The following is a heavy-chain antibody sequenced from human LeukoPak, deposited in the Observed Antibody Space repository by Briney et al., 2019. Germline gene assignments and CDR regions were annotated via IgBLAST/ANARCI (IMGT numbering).Heavy chain of an antibody. D-gene: IGHD3-16*01. V-gene: IGHV3-53*01. CDR1: GFTFSDNN. Sequence: GGSLRLSCAASGFTFSDNNMIWVRQAPGKGLEWVSTLHRDGSVRYADSVNGRFTISRDDSKSTLSLQMSSLRDEDTAVYYCVRVHGGGYWGQGTLVTVSS. J-gene: IGHJ4*02. CDR2: LHRDGSV. CDR3: VRVHGGGY.